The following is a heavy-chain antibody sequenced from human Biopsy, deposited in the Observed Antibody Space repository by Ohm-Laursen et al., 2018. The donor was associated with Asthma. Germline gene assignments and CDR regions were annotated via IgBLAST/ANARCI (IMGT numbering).Heavy chain of an antibody. V-gene: IGHV3-23*01. CDR1: GFTFSSYA. CDR3: AKDRDYDILTGPPGFDY. D-gene: IGHD3-9*01. CDR2: ISGSGGST. Sequence: SLRLSCAAPGFTFSSYAMSWVRQAPGKGLEWVSAISGSGGSTYYADSVKGRFTISRDNSKNTLYLQMNSLRAEDTAVYYCAKDRDYDILTGPPGFDYWGQGTLVTVSS. J-gene: IGHJ4*02.